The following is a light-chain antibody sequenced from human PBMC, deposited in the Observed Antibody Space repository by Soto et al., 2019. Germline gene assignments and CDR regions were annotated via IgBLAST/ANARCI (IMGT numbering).Light chain of an antibody. Sequence: QSALTQPHSVSGSPGQSVAISCTGTSGDVGGYEYVSWYQQYPGKAPKLMVYAVTKRPSGVPDRFSGSKSGNTASLTISGLQAEDEADYYCCSYAGSNTLVFGGGTKLTVL. J-gene: IGLJ2*01. CDR2: AVT. V-gene: IGLV2-11*01. CDR1: SGDVGGYEY. CDR3: CSYAGSNTLV.